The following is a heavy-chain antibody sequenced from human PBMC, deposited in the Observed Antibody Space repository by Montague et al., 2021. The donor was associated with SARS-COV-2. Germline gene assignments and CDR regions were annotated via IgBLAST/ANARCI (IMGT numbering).Heavy chain of an antibody. CDR2: TYHRSKWYN. CDR1: GDSVATHRPA. V-gene: IGHV6-1*01. Sequence: CAISGDSVATHRPASDWLTRSPPRDFEWVGRTYHRSKWYNDYALSVKSRITINPDTSKNQFSLQLNSVTPEDTAVYYCASEQQWLGAVYYYYGMDVWGQGTTVTVSS. J-gene: IGHJ6*02. CDR3: ASEQQWLGAVYYYYGMDV. D-gene: IGHD6-19*01.